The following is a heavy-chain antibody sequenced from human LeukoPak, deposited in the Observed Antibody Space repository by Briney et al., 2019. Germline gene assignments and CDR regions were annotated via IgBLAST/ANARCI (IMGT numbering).Heavy chain of an antibody. CDR1: GYSISSGYY. D-gene: IGHD5-12*01. J-gene: IGHJ4*02. Sequence: PSETLSLTCAVSGYSISSGYYWGWIRQSPGRGLEWIGTIYHGGSTYYNPSLTSRVTISVDTSKNQLSLKLTSVTAADTAVYYCARYSRNGVDEIGFWGQGTLVTVSS. CDR3: ARYSRNGVDEIGF. CDR2: IYHGGST. V-gene: IGHV4-38-2*01.